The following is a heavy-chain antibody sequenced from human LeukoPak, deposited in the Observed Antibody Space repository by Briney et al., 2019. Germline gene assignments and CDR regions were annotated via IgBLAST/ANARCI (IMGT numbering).Heavy chain of an antibody. D-gene: IGHD2-21*02. CDR3: ASTYVVVTAVHDAFHI. J-gene: IGHJ3*02. V-gene: IGHV3-11*04. Sequence: GGSLRLSCAASGFTFSDYYMSWIRQAPGKGLEWVSYISSSGSTIYYADSVKGRFTISRDNAKNSLYLQMNSLRAEDTAVYYCASTYVVVTAVHDAFHIWGQGTMVTVSS. CDR1: GFTFSDYY. CDR2: ISSSGSTI.